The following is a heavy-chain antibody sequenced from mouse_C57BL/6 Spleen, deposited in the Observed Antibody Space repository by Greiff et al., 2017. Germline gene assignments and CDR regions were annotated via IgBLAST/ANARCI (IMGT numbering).Heavy chain of an antibody. Sequence: EVQLLESGAELVRPGASVKMSCTASGFNFNDDYMTWVKQRPEQGLEWIGWIYPENGETDYASKFQGKATLTADTSSNTAYLQLSSLTSEDTAVYYCSTDYGSSQAWFAYWGQGTLGTVAA. CDR2: IYPENGET. V-gene: IGHV14-4*01. D-gene: IGHD1-1*01. CDR3: STDYGSSQAWFAY. J-gene: IGHJ3*01. CDR1: GFNFNDDY.